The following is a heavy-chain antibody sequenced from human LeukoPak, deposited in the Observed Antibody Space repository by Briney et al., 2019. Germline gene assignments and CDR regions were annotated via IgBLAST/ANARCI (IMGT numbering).Heavy chain of an antibody. CDR3: ARGGAPVMMLKGGYWYFDL. CDR1: GFTFSSYW. CDR2: VSNEA. J-gene: IGHJ2*01. V-gene: IGHV3-74*01. Sequence: GGSLRLSCAASGFTFSSYWMHWVRQAPGKGLVWVSRVSNEATYADSVKGRFTISRDNSKNTLYLQMNSLRAEDTAVYYCARGGAPVMMLKGGYWYFDLWGRGTLVTVSS. D-gene: IGHD3-16*01.